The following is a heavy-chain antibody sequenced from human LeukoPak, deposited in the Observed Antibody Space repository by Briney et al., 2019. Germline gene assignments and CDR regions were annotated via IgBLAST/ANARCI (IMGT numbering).Heavy chain of an antibody. J-gene: IGHJ4*02. V-gene: IGHV1-18*01. Sequence: ASVKVSCKASGYIFTSYGIIWVRQAPGQGLQWMGWISAHNGSTNYAQKLQGRVTMTTDTSTSTVYMELRSLRSDDTAVDYCARAQTTLLLDYWGQGTRITVSA. CDR2: ISAHNGST. CDR3: ARAQTTLLLDY. D-gene: IGHD4-11*01. CDR1: GYIFTSYG.